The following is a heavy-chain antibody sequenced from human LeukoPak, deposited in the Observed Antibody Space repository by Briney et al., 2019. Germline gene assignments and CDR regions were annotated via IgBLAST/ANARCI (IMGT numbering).Heavy chain of an antibody. D-gene: IGHD5-12*01. CDR2: IYHNGTT. J-gene: IGHJ6*04. CDR3: ARASYSGYPPYYYGLDV. CDR1: SGSISCGTCS. Sequence: SQTLSLTCAVSSGSISCGTCSWSWIREPPGKGLEWIGYIYHNGTTYSNPSFKSRVTISVDRSKNQFSLWLKSVTAADTAVYYCARASYSGYPPYYYGLDVWGKGTTVTVSS. V-gene: IGHV4-30-2*01.